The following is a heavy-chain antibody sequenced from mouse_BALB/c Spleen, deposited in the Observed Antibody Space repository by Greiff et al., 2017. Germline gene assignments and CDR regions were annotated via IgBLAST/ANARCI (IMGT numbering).Heavy chain of an antibody. J-gene: IGHJ2*01. V-gene: IGHV5-6-3*01. CDR3: ARQGGNYDDDY. CDR1: GFTFSSYG. D-gene: IGHD2-1*01. Sequence: EVQLVESGGGLVQPGGSLKLSCAASGFTFSSYGMSWVRQTPDKRLELVATINSNGGSTYYPDSVKGRFTISRDNAKNTLYLQMSSLKSEDTAMYYCARQGGNYDDDYWGQGTTLTVSS. CDR2: INSNGGST.